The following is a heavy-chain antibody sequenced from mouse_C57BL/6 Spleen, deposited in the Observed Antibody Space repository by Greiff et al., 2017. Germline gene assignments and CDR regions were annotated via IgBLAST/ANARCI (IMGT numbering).Heavy chain of an antibody. Sequence: QVQLQQPGAELVRPGTSVKLSCKASGYTFTSYWMHWVKQRPGQGLEWIGVVDPSDSYTNYNQKFKGKATLTVETSSSTAYMQLSSLTSEDSAVYYCARGGAMDYWGQGTSVTVSS. CDR2: VDPSDSYT. J-gene: IGHJ4*01. V-gene: IGHV1-59*01. CDR1: GYTFTSYW. CDR3: ARGGAMDY.